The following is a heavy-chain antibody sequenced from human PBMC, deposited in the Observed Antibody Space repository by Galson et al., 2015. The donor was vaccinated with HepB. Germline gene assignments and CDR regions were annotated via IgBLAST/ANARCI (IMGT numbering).Heavy chain of an antibody. CDR1: GFTFSSYG. D-gene: IGHD2-15*01. CDR3: AKARPIVVVVAATLGFDY. Sequence: SLRLSCAVSGFTFSSYGMHWVRQAPGKGLEWVAVVWYDESNKYYVDSVKGRFTISRDNSKNTLYLQMNSLRAEDTAVYYCAKARPIVVVVAATLGFDYWGQGTLVTVSS. V-gene: IGHV3-33*06. J-gene: IGHJ4*02. CDR2: VWYDESNK.